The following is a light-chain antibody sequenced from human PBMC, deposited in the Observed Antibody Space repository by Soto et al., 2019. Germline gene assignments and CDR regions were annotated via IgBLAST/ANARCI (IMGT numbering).Light chain of an antibody. V-gene: IGLV2-14*01. J-gene: IGLJ3*02. CDR2: DVS. Sequence: QSALTQPASVSGSPGQSITISCTGTSSDVGGYNYVSWYQQHPGKAPKLMIYDVSNRPSGVSNRFSGSKSGNTASLTISWLQAEDEADYYCSSYTSSSTPGWVFGGGTKLTVL. CDR3: SSYTSSSTPGWV. CDR1: SSDVGGYNY.